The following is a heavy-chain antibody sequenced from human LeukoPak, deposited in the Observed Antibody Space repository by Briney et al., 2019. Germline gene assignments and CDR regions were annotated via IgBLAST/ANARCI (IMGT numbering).Heavy chain of an antibody. J-gene: IGHJ4*02. V-gene: IGHV3-21*01. CDR3: ARWGVANRPFDY. CDR1: GFTFSSYS. D-gene: IGHD3-10*01. Sequence: GSLRLSCAASGFTFSSYSMNWVRQAPGKGLEWVSSISSSSSYIYYADSVKGRFTISRDNAKNSLYLQMNSLRAEDTAVYYCARWGVANRPFDYWGQGTLVTVSS. CDR2: ISSSSSYI.